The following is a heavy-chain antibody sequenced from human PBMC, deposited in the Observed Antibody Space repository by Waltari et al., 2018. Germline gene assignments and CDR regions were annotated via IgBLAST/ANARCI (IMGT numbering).Heavy chain of an antibody. D-gene: IGHD6-19*01. Sequence: EVQLVECGGGLVQPGGSVRLSWSAWGFLLHNYWMTWVRQAPGKGLEWVANIKQDASEKYYVDSVKGRFTISRDNTKNSLYLQMNSLRAEDTAVYYCAASVGVAPNYWGHGTLVTVSS. CDR2: IKQDASEK. CDR1: GFLLHNYW. V-gene: IGHV3-7*01. CDR3: AASVGVAPNY. J-gene: IGHJ4*01.